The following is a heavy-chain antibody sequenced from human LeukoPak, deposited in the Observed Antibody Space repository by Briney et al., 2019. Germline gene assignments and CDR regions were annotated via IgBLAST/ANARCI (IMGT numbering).Heavy chain of an antibody. CDR1: GYTFTSYG. CDR3: ARDVRTAVTTGY. CDR2: ISAYNGNT. J-gene: IGHJ4*02. D-gene: IGHD4-17*01. Sequence: ASVKVSCKASGYTFTSYGISWVRQAPGQGLEWMGWISAYNGNTNYAQKLQGRVTMATDTSTSTAYMELRSLRSDDTAVYYCARDVRTAVTTGYWGQGALVTVSS. V-gene: IGHV1-18*01.